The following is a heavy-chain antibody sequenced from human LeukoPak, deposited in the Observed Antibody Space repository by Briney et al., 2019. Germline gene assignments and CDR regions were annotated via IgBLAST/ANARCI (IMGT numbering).Heavy chain of an antibody. CDR1: GFTFSSYS. V-gene: IGHV3-21*01. D-gene: IGHD3-3*01. Sequence: PGGSLRLSCAASGFTFSSYSMNWVRQAPGKGLEWVSSISSSSYIYYADSVKGRFTISGDNAKNSLYLQMNSLRAEDTAVYYCARDQWSGYYPWYFDYWGQGTLVTVSS. J-gene: IGHJ4*02. CDR2: ISSSSYI. CDR3: ARDQWSGYYPWYFDY.